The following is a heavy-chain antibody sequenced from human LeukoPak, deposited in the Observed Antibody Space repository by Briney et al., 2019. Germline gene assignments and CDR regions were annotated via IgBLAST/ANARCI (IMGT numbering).Heavy chain of an antibody. Sequence: AGGPLRLSCAASGFTFSNYVMTGLPQAPGKGLEGVSDIGGSGGSTFYGDSVKGRFTISRDNSKNTLYLQMSSLRAEDTAVYYCAKRTGDGYFYPMDVWGQGTTVTVSS. CDR1: GFTFSNYV. CDR3: AKRTGDGYFYPMDV. V-gene: IGHV3-23*01. CDR2: IGGSGGST. J-gene: IGHJ6*02. D-gene: IGHD5-24*01.